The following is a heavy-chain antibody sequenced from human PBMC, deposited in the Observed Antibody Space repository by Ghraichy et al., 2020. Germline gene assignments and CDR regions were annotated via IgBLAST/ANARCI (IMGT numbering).Heavy chain of an antibody. D-gene: IGHD3-16*02. J-gene: IGHJ2*01. Sequence: SETLSLTCTVSGGSISSGDYYWSWIRQPPGKGLEWIGYIYYSGSTYSNPSLKSRVTVSVDTSKNQFSLKLSSVTAADTAVYYCARLTYYDYIWGSYPRGGWYFDLWGRGTLVTVSS. CDR2: IYYSGST. CDR1: GGSISSGDYY. V-gene: IGHV4-30-4*01. CDR3: ARLTYYDYIWGSYPRGGWYFDL.